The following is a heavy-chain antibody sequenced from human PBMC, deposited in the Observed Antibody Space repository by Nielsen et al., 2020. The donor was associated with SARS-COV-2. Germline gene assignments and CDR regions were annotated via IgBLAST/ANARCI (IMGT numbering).Heavy chain of an antibody. CDR2: IYYSGST. D-gene: IGHD3-3*01. V-gene: IGHV4-59*01. J-gene: IGHJ5*02. CDR3: ARGRITIFGVDPGWFDP. CDR1: GGSISSYY. Sequence: SETLSLTCTVSGGSISSYYWSWIRQPPGKGLEWIGYIYYSGSTNYNPSLKSRVTISVDTSKNQFSLKLSSVTAADTAVYYCARGRITIFGVDPGWFDPWGQGTLVTVSS.